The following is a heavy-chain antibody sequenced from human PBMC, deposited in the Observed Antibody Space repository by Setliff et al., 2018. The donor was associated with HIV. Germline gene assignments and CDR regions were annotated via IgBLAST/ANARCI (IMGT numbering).Heavy chain of an antibody. CDR2: IIPFIDAT. CDR1: GGPFRSYS. D-gene: IGHD3-16*01. Sequence: SVKVSCKASGGPFRSYSINWVRQAPGQGLEWMGTIIPFIDATHYAQSFQGRLTITADESSNTAYMELSSLRLHDTAVYYCAKAAVEMTTIAFGGPPGYWGQGTLVTVFS. J-gene: IGHJ4*02. CDR3: AKAAVEMTTIAFGGPPGY. V-gene: IGHV1-69*11.